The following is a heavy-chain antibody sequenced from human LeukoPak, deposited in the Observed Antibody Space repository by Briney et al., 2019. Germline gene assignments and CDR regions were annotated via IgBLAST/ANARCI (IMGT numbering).Heavy chain of an antibody. J-gene: IGHJ4*02. CDR3: AKSRYNWNLMPDFDY. CDR2: ITGSGGAT. CDR1: GFTFSSYA. V-gene: IGHV3-23*01. D-gene: IGHD1-20*01. Sequence: RGSLRLSCAASGFTFSSYAMTWVRQAPGKGLEWVSVITGSGGATYYADSVKGRFTISTDDSKNTLFLQMNSLRAEDTALYYCAKSRYNWNLMPDFDYWGQGTLVTVSS.